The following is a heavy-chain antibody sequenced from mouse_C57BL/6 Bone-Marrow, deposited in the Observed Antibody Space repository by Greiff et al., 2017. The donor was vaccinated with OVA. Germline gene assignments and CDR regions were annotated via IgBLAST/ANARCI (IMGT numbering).Heavy chain of an antibody. D-gene: IGHD1-1*01. CDR1: GYTFTDYY. CDR2: IFPGSGST. CDR3: ARSITTVVAPYFDV. J-gene: IGHJ1*03. V-gene: IGHV1-75*01. Sequence: VQLQQSGPELVKPGASVKISCKASGYTFTDYYINWVKQRPGQGLEWIGWIFPGSGSTYYNEKFKGKATLTVDKSSSTAYMLLSSLTSEDSAVYFCARSITTVVAPYFDVWGTGTTVTVSS.